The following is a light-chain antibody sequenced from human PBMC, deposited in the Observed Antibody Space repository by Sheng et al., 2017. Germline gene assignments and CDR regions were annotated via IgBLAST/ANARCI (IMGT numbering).Light chain of an antibody. CDR3: QHYYSTLST. J-gene: IGKJ2*01. CDR1: QSISSY. CDR2: AAS. V-gene: IGKV1-39*01. Sequence: DIQMTQSPSSLSASVGDRVTITCRASQSISSYLNWYQQKPGKAPKLLIYAASSLQSGVPSRFSGSGSGTDYTLTISSLQPEDFATYYCQHYYSTLSTFGQGTKLEIK.